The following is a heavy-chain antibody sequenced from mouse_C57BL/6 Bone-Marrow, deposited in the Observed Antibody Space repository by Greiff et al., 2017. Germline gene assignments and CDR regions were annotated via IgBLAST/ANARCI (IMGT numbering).Heavy chain of an antibody. J-gene: IGHJ2*01. CDR1: GFTFSSYA. Sequence: EVMLVESGGGLVKPGGSLKLSCAASGFTFSSYAMSWVRQTPEKRLEWVATISDGGSYTYYPDNVKGRFTISRDNAKNNLYLQMSHLKSEDTARYYCAREITTVLGDYWGQGTTRTVSS. V-gene: IGHV5-4*03. CDR3: AREITTVLGDY. D-gene: IGHD1-1*01. CDR2: ISDGGSYT.